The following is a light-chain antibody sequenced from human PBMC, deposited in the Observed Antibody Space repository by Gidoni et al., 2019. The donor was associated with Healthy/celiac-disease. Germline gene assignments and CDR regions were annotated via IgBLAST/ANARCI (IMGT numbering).Light chain of an antibody. CDR1: KLGDKY. J-gene: IGLJ2*01. Sequence: SYELTQPPSVSVSPGQTASIPCSGDKLGDKYACWYQQKPGQSPVLVIYQDSKGPSGIPERFSGSTSGNTATLTISGTQAMYEADYYCQAGDSSTVVFGGGTKLTVL. CDR3: QAGDSSTVV. CDR2: QDS. V-gene: IGLV3-1*01.